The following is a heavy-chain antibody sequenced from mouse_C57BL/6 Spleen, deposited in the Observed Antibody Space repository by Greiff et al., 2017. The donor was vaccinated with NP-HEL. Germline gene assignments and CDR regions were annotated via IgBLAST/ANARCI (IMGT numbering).Heavy chain of an antibody. V-gene: IGHV1-82*01. J-gene: IGHJ4*01. CDR2: IYPGDGDT. D-gene: IGHD1-1*01. CDR1: GYAFSSSW. CDR3: ARIIITTVSRAMDY. Sequence: QVQLQQSGPELVKPGASVKISCKASGYAFSSSWMNWVKQRPGKGLEWIRRIYPGDGDTNYNGKFKGKATLTADKSSSTAYMQLSSLTSEDSAVYFCARIIITTVSRAMDYWGQGTSVTVSS.